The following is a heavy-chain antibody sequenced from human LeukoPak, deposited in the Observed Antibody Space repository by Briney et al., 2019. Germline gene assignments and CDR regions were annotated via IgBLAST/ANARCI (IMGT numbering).Heavy chain of an antibody. J-gene: IGHJ3*02. Sequence: TYYTPSRKSRVTISVDTSKNQFSLKLSSVTAADTAVYYCARQRNYYDSSGYYTTYAFDIWGQGTMVTVSS. CDR2: T. D-gene: IGHD3-22*01. V-gene: IGHV4-39*01. CDR3: ARQRNYYDSSGYYTTYAFDI.